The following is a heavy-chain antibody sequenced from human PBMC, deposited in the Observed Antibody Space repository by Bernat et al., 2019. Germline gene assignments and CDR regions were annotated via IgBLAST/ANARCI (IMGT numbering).Heavy chain of an antibody. CDR2: INHSGST. D-gene: IGHD1-26*01. J-gene: IGHJ6*02. Sequence: QVQLQQWGAGLLKPSETLSLTCAVYGGSFSGYYWSWIRQPPGKGLEWIGEINHSGSTNYNPSLKSRVTISVDTSKNQFSLKLSSVTAADTAVYYCARAKRAVGAPYYYYYGMDVWGQGTTVTVSS. CDR3: ARAKRAVGAPYYYYYGMDV. V-gene: IGHV4-34*01. CDR1: GGSFSGYY.